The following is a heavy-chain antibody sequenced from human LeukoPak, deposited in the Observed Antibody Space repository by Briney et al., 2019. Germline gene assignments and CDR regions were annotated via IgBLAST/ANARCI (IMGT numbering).Heavy chain of an antibody. J-gene: IGHJ4*02. CDR3: ARDKAAGPYYFDY. V-gene: IGHV1-18*01. CDR2: ISAYNGNT. D-gene: IGHD6-13*01. CDR1: GYTFTSYG. Sequence: ASVKVSCKASGYTFTSYGVSWVRRAPGQGLKWMGWISAYNGNTTSAQKFQGRVTMTTDTSTSTAYMELRSLRSDDTALYYCARDKAAGPYYFDYWGQGTLVTVSS.